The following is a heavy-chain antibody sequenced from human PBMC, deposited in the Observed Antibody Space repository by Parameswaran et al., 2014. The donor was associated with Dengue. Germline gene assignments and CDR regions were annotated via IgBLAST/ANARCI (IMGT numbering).Heavy chain of an antibody. D-gene: IGHD6-6*01. J-gene: IGHJ4*02. CDR2: IIPIFGTA. V-gene: IGHV1-69*01. CDR3: ARDTGSSSSGRELDY. Sequence: SWVRQAPGQGLEWMGGIIPIFGTANYAQKFQGRVTITADESTSTAYMELSSLRSEDTAVYYCARDTGSSSSGRELDYWGQGTLVTVSS.